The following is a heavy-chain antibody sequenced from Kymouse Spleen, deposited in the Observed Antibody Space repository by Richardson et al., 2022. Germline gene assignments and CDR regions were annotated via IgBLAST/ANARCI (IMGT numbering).Heavy chain of an antibody. J-gene: IGHJ4*02. D-gene: IGHD2-2*02. Sequence: QVQLQQWGAGLLKPSETLSLTCAVYGGSFSGYYWSWIRQPPGKGLEWIGEINHSGSTNYNPSLKSRVTISVDTSKNQFSLKLSSVTAADTAVYYCARRCSSTSCPDYWGQGTLVTVSS. V-gene: IGHV4-34*01. CDR1: GGSFSGYY. CDR3: ARRCSSTSCPDY. CDR2: INHSGST.